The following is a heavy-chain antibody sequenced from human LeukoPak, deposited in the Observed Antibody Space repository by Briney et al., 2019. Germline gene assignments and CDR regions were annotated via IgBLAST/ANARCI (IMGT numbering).Heavy chain of an antibody. CDR3: ARHPGEYDAFDI. CDR2: IFYSGST. CDR1: GGSPSRYY. V-gene: IGHV4-59*08. Sequence: PSETLSLTCTVSGGSPSRYYWSWIRQPPGKRLEWIGCIFYSGSTSYNPSLKSRVTVSVDSSKNQFSLKLSSVTAADTAVYYCARHPGEYDAFDIWGQGTMVTVSS. D-gene: IGHD7-27*01. J-gene: IGHJ3*02.